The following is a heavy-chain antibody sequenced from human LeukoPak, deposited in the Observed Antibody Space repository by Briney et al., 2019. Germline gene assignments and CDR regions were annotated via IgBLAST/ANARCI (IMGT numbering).Heavy chain of an antibody. CDR1: GGSFSNYY. CDR3: ARRWNYGRNYYIDV. CDR2: INDNGRI. Sequence: SETLSLTCAVCGGSFSNYYWSWIRQTPGKGMEWIGEINDNGRINYNPSLMSRVTVSVDTSKNQFSLRLTSVTATDTAIYYCARRWNYGRNYYIDVWGKGATVSVSS. J-gene: IGHJ6*03. V-gene: IGHV4-34*01. D-gene: IGHD1-7*01.